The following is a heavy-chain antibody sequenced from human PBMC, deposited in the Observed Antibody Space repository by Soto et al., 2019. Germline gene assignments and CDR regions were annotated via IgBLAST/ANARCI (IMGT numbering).Heavy chain of an antibody. Sequence: EVQLVESGGGLVKPGGSLRLSCAASGFTFSSYSMNWVRQAPGKGLEWVSSISSSSSYIYYADSVKGRFTISRDNAKNSLYLQMNSLRAEDTAVYYCARVRVIVGATTHYYCGMDVWGQGTTVTVSS. CDR1: GFTFSSYS. CDR3: ARVRVIVGATTHYYCGMDV. CDR2: ISSSSSYI. V-gene: IGHV3-21*01. D-gene: IGHD1-26*01. J-gene: IGHJ6*02.